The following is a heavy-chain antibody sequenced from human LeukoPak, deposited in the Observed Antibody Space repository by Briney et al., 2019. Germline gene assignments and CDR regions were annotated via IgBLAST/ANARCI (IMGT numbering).Heavy chain of an antibody. Sequence: SETLSLTCTVSGGSISSYYWSWIRQPPGKGLEWIGYIYYSGSTNYNPSLKSRVTISVDTSKNQFSLKLSSVTAADTAVYYCARGGRGAEVLDYWGQGTLVTVSS. CDR3: ARGGRGAEVLDY. V-gene: IGHV4-59*01. CDR1: GGSISSYY. J-gene: IGHJ4*02. CDR2: IYYSGST. D-gene: IGHD3-10*01.